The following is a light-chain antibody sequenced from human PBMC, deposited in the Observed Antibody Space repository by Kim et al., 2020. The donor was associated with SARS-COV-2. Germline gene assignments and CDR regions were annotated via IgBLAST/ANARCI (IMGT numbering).Light chain of an antibody. CDR2: GVS. V-gene: IGKV3-20*01. Sequence: IVLTLSPGTLSLSPGERGTLSCRASQSVRSNYLAWYQQKVGQAPRLLIYGVSSRATGIPDRFSGSGSGTDFTLTISRLEPEDFAVYYCQQYGGSPITFGQGTRLEIK. J-gene: IGKJ5*01. CDR3: QQYGGSPIT. CDR1: QSVRSNY.